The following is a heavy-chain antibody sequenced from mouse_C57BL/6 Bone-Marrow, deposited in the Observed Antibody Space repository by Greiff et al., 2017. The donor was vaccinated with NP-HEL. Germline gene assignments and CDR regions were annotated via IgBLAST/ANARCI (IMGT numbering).Heavy chain of an antibody. V-gene: IGHV1-61*01. CDR1: GYTFTSYW. Sequence: VQLQQPGAELVRPGSSVKLSCKASGYTFTSYWMDWVKQRPGQGLEWIGNIYPSDSETHYNQKFKDKATLTVDKSSSTAYMQLSSLTSEESAVYYCARSYYYGSSYVFAYWGQGTLVTVSA. CDR3: ARSYYYGSSYVFAY. CDR2: IYPSDSET. J-gene: IGHJ3*01. D-gene: IGHD1-1*01.